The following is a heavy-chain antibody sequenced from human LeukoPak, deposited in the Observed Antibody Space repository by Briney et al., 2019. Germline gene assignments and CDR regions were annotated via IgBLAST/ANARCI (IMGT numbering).Heavy chain of an antibody. CDR2: ISGSGCST. Sequence: GGTLRLSCAASGFTFSSYAMSWVRDAPGKGRERVSAISGSGCSTYYADSVKGRFTIFRDNSKNTLYLQMHSLRAAATAVYSCAKAAGGYYDILTGYSYYFDYWGQGTLVTVSS. V-gene: IGHV3-23*01. D-gene: IGHD3-9*01. CDR3: AKAAGGYYDILTGYSYYFDY. J-gene: IGHJ4*02. CDR1: GFTFSSYA.